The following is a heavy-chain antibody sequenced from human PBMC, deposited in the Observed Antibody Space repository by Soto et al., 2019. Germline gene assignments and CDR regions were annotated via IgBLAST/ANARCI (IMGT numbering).Heavy chain of an antibody. D-gene: IGHD1-1*01. Sequence: DVQLVESGGGLIQPGGSLRLSCAVSGLTIRGQTYMTWVRQAPGKGLEWLSALYSEDGTFYADSVEGRFTMSRDYAKNTVYLQLNTLTPDDTAVYYCASWREREHAFDVWGQGTVVTVSS. CDR3: ASWREREHAFDV. CDR2: LYSEDGT. CDR1: GLTIRGQTY. J-gene: IGHJ3*01. V-gene: IGHV3-53*01.